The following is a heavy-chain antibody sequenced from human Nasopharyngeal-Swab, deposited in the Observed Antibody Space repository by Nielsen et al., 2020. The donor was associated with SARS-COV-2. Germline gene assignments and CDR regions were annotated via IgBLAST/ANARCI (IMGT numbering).Heavy chain of an antibody. CDR2: IGSKGNNYAT. CDR3: TRCGSGCYSGRDY. CDR1: GFTFSDSA. V-gene: IGHV3-73*01. Sequence: GGSLRLSCAASGFTFSDSAIHWVRQASGKGLEWVGRIGSKGNNYATAYAASVKGRFIIFRDDPTNTAYLQMNSLKTEDTAVYYCTRCGSGCYSGRDYWGQGTLVTVSS. D-gene: IGHD2-21*02. J-gene: IGHJ4*02.